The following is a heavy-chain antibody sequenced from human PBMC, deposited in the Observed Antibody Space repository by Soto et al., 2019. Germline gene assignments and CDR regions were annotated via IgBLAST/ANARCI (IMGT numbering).Heavy chain of an antibody. V-gene: IGHV3-7*05. CDR1: GFTFSSYW. CDR2: IKQDGSEK. J-gene: IGHJ4*02. CDR3: ARVQQPNYYDSSGPGGGYFDY. Sequence: GGSLRLSCAASGFTFSSYWMSWVRQAPGKGLEWVANIKQDGSEKYDVDSVKGRFTNSRDKAKNSLYLQMNSLRAEDTAVYYCARVQQPNYYDSSGPGGGYFDYWGQGTLVTVSS. D-gene: IGHD3-22*01.